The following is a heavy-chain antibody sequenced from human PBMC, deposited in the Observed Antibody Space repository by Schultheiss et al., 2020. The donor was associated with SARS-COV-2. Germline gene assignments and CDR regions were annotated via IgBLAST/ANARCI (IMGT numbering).Heavy chain of an antibody. V-gene: IGHV3-21*01. CDR3: AREDTSGSTDY. D-gene: IGHD1-26*01. J-gene: IGHJ4*02. Sequence: GESLKISCAASGFTFSSYNMNWVRQAPGKGLEWVSFISSSSRYIYYADSMKGRFTISRDNAKNSLYLQMNSLRAEDTAVYYCAREDTSGSTDYWGQGTLVTVSS. CDR1: GFTFSSYN. CDR2: ISSSSRYI.